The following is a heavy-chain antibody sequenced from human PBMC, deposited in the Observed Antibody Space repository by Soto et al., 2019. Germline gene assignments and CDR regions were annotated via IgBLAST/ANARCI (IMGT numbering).Heavy chain of an antibody. V-gene: IGHV3-23*01. Sequence: EVQLLESGGGLVQPGGSLRLSCAASGFTFSTYAMNWDRQAPGNGLEWVSAISGSGGSIHYADSVKGRFSISRDNSKNRLYLQMNSLSDEDTAVYHWVTGYWKGDVWRQDTTVTVSS. CDR2: ISGSGGSI. CDR1: GFTFSTYA. D-gene: IGHD1-1*01. J-gene: IGHJ6*02. CDR3: VTGYWKGDV.